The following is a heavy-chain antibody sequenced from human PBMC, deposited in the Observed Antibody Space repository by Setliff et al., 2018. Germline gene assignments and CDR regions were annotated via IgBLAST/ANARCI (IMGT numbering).Heavy chain of an antibody. Sequence: PSETLSLTCTVSGGSISSGTNYWSWIRQPPGKGLEWIGYFYHSGSMNYSPSLKGRVTMSVDTSNNQLSLKLTSVSAADTAVYYCARAYYYASGNSHNYYMDVWGKGTAVTVSS. CDR2: FYHSGSM. D-gene: IGHD3-10*01. CDR3: ARAYYYASGNSHNYYMDV. J-gene: IGHJ6*03. V-gene: IGHV4-61*01. CDR1: GGSISSGTNY.